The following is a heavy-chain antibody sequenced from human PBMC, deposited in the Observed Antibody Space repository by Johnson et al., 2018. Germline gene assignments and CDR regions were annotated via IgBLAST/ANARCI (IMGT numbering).Heavy chain of an antibody. Sequence: EVQLVESGAEVKKPGESLKISCKGSGYSFTSYWIGWVRQMPGKGLEWMGIIYPGDSDTRYSPSFQGQVTISADKSISTAYLQWSSLKASDTAMYYCARPRYYDSSGPEAYEAFDIWGQGTMVTVSS. J-gene: IGHJ3*02. CDR3: ARPRYYDSSGPEAYEAFDI. CDR2: IYPGDSDT. CDR1: GYSFTSYW. D-gene: IGHD3-22*01. V-gene: IGHV5-51*03.